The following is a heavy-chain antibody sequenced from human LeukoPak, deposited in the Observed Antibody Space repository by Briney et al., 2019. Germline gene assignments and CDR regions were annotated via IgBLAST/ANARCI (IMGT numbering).Heavy chain of an antibody. D-gene: IGHD2-8*01. Sequence: GSLRLSCAASGFTFSSYAMHWVRQAPGKGLEWVAVMSYDGADKYYTDSVKGRFTISRDNSKNTLYLQMDILRPDDTAVYYCAPLDSVIGPNGVLALESYDIWGQGTMVTVSS. CDR3: APLDSVIGPNGVLALESYDI. J-gene: IGHJ3*02. CDR2: MSYDGADK. CDR1: GFTFSSYA. V-gene: IGHV3-30-3*01.